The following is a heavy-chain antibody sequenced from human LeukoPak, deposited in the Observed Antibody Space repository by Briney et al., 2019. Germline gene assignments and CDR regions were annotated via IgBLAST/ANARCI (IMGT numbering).Heavy chain of an antibody. V-gene: IGHV3-11*06. Sequence: KPGGSLRLSCAASGFTFSDYYMSWIRQAPGKGLEWIAYVSSSSTYTNYAASVKGRFTISRDTAKNTLYLQMNSLRAEDTAVYYCARGHHYYDSSAYYYWGQGTLVTVSS. CDR3: ARGHHYYDSSAYYY. CDR1: GFTFSDYY. J-gene: IGHJ4*02. CDR2: VSSSSTYT. D-gene: IGHD3-22*01.